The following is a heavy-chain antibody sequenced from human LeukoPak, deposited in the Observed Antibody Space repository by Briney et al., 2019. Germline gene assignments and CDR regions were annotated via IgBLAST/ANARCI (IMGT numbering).Heavy chain of an antibody. CDR1: DGSISTYY. D-gene: IGHD3-22*01. V-gene: IGHV4-59*01. CDR3: ARASSGYSLFDY. CDR2: IYYTGST. J-gene: IGHJ4*02. Sequence: SETLSLTCTVSDGSISTYYWSWIRQPPGKGLEWTGYIYYTGSTNYNPSLKSRVTISVDTSKNQFSLKLSSVTAADTAMYYCARASSGYSLFDYWGQGTLVTVSS.